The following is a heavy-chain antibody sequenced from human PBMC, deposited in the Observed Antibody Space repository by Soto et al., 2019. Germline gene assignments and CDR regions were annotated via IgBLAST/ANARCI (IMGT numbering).Heavy chain of an antibody. J-gene: IGHJ3*01. CDR2: IWYDGSNK. CDR3: ARGYSSSSGALDF. Sequence: GGSLRLSCAASGFTFTSYDMHWVRQAPGKGLEWVAVIWYDGSNKYYADPVKGRFTISRDNSKNTLSLQMNSLRAEDTAVYYCARGYSSSSGALDFWGQGTMVTVSS. V-gene: IGHV3-33*01. D-gene: IGHD6-6*01. CDR1: GFTFTSYD.